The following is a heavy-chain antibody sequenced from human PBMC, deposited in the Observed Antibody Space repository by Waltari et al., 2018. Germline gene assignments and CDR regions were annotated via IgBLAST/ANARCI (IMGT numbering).Heavy chain of an antibody. CDR3: AKDMGSSSVGFDY. Sequence: EVQLVESGGGLVQPGRSLRLSCAASGFTFDDSAMHWVRKAPGKGLEWVSGISWNSGSIGYADSVKGRFTISRDNAKNSLYLQMNSLRAEDMALYYCAKDMGSSSVGFDYWGQGTLVTVSS. V-gene: IGHV3-9*03. D-gene: IGHD6-6*01. CDR1: GFTFDDSA. J-gene: IGHJ4*02. CDR2: ISWNSGSI.